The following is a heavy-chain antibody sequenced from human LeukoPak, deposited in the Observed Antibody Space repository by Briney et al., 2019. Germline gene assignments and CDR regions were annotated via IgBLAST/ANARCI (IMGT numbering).Heavy chain of an antibody. V-gene: IGHV3-23*01. Sequence: PGGSLRLSCAASGFTFSSYAMSWVRQAPGKGLEWVSAISGSGGSTYYADSVKGRFAISRDNSKNTLYLQMNSLRAEDTAVYYCATEGYYYDSSGYLDYWGQGTLVTVSS. J-gene: IGHJ4*02. D-gene: IGHD3-22*01. CDR3: ATEGYYYDSSGYLDY. CDR2: ISGSGGST. CDR1: GFTFSSYA.